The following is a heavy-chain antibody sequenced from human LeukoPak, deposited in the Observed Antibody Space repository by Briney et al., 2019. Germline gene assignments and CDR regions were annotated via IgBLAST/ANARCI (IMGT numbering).Heavy chain of an antibody. Sequence: SETLSLTCTDSGGSISSGGYYWSWIRQPPGKGLEWIGYIYHSGSTYYNPSLKSRVTISVDRSKNQFSLKLSSVTAADTAVYYCARAASAAGTGNYYMDVWGKGTTVTVSS. D-gene: IGHD6-13*01. CDR3: ARAASAAGTGNYYMDV. CDR1: GGSISSGGYY. CDR2: IYHSGST. V-gene: IGHV4-30-2*01. J-gene: IGHJ6*03.